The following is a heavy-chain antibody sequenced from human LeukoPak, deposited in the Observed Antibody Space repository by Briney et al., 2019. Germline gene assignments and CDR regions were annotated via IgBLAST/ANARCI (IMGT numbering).Heavy chain of an antibody. Sequence: GSLRLSCAASGFNLSKYNMNWVRQAPGKGLEWVSYIDGSSGAVLYADSVKGRFTISRDNSKNTLYLQMNSLRAEDTAVYYCARRAGAYSHPYDYWGQGTLVTVSS. V-gene: IGHV3-48*01. CDR3: ARRAGAYSHPYDY. J-gene: IGHJ4*02. CDR1: GFNLSKYN. D-gene: IGHD4/OR15-4a*01. CDR2: IDGSSGAV.